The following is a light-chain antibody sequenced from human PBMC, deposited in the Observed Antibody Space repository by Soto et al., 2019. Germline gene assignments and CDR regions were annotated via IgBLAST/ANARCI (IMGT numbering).Light chain of an antibody. CDR1: QSVNSSY. Sequence: EIVLTQSPGTLSLSPGERATLSCRASQSVNSSYLAWYQQKPGQAPRLLIYGASGRATGIPDRFSGSVSGTDFTLTISRLEPEDFAVYYCQQFASSPPLSFGGGTKVEIK. V-gene: IGKV3-20*01. J-gene: IGKJ4*01. CDR2: GAS. CDR3: QQFASSPPLS.